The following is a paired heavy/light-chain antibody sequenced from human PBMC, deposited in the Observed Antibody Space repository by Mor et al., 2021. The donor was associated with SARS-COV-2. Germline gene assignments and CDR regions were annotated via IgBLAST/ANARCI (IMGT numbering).Light chain of an antibody. CDR2: KAS. CDR3: QQYNSLFT. V-gene: IGKV1-5*03. J-gene: IGKJ3*01. CDR1: QSISSW. Sequence: DIQMTQSPTTLSAFVGDRVTITCRASQSISSWLAWYQQKPGKAPKLLIYKASTLESGVPSRFSGSGSGTEFTLTISSLQPDDFATYYCQQYNSLFTFGPGTKVDIK.
Heavy chain of an antibody. V-gene: IGHV3-30*02. CDR3: AKDRCSSSTCRLPGEYSRH. D-gene: IGHD2-2*01. J-gene: IGHJ1*01. Sequence: QVQLVESGGGVVQPGGSLRLSCAASGFIFSNYGMHWVRQAPGKGLEWLALIRDDGSNTYYSDSVKGRFTISRDNSKNTLYLQMNSLSAEDTAVYFCAKDRCSSSTCRLPGEYSRHWGQGTLVTVAS. CDR1: GFIFSNYG. CDR2: IRDDGSNT.